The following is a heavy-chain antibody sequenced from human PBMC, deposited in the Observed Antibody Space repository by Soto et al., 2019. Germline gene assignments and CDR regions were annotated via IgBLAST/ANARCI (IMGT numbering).Heavy chain of an antibody. Sequence: GGSLRLSCAASGFTFSSYAMSWVRQAPGKGLEWVSAISGSGGSTYYADSVKGRFTISRDNSKNTLYLQMNSLRAEDTAVYYCAKVPNYYDSSGYYPFDYWGQGTLVTSPQ. CDR1: GFTFSSYA. D-gene: IGHD3-22*01. J-gene: IGHJ4*02. CDR2: ISGSGGST. V-gene: IGHV3-23*01. CDR3: AKVPNYYDSSGYYPFDY.